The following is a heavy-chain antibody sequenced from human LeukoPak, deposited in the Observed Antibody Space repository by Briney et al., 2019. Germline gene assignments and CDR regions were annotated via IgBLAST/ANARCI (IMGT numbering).Heavy chain of an antibody. CDR2: ISADNGNT. J-gene: IGHJ4*02. CDR3: ARAVYCSGGSCYSTLRNFDY. Sequence: ASVKVSCKASGYIFTRYGISWVRQAPGQGLECRGWISADNGNTNYAQKLQGRVTMTTDTSTSTAYMALRRLRSAETAVYYRARAVYCSGGSCYSTLRNFDYWGQGTLVTVSS. D-gene: IGHD2-15*01. CDR1: GYIFTRYG. V-gene: IGHV1-18*01.